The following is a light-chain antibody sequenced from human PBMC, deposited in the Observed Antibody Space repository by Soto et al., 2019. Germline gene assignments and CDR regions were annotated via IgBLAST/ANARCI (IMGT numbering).Light chain of an antibody. J-gene: IGKJ1*01. CDR3: QKYGSSTRT. V-gene: IGKV3-11*01. CDR2: DAS. CDR1: QSISSF. Sequence: EVVLTQSPATLSLSPGERATLSCRASQSISSFLTWYQQKPGQAPRLLIYDASTRATGIPARFSGTGSGTDFTLTISSVETEDFEVYYCQKYGSSTRTFGQGTKV.